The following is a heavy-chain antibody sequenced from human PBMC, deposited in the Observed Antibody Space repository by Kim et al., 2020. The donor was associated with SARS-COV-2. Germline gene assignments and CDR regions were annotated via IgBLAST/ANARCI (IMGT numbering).Heavy chain of an antibody. CDR3: ARESRVPAVAGVH. J-gene: IGHJ4*02. CDR1: GGSISSGGYY. CDR2: IHFSGRT. D-gene: IGHD6-13*01. Sequence: SETLSLTCTVSGGSISSGGYYWSWIRQHPGKGLEWIGYIHFSGRTYYNPSLKSRVIISLDMSKNQFSLRLSSVTAADTAVYYCARESRVPAVAGVHWGQGTLVSVSS. V-gene: IGHV4-31*03.